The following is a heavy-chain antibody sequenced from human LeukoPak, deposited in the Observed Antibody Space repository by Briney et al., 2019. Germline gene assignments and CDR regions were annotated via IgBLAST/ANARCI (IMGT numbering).Heavy chain of an antibody. Sequence: PGGSLRLSCAASGFTVSSNYMSWVRQAPGKGLEWVSVIYSGGSTYYADSVKGRFTISRDDSKNTLYLQMNSLKTEDTAVYYCTTEDRGSYSFDYWGQGTLVTVSS. CDR3: TTEDRGSYSFDY. CDR2: IYSGGST. D-gene: IGHD1-26*01. V-gene: IGHV3-53*01. CDR1: GFTVSSNY. J-gene: IGHJ4*02.